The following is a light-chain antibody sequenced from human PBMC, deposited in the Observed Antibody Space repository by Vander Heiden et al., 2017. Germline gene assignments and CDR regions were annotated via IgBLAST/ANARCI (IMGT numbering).Light chain of an antibody. Sequence: LQMTQSPSSLSASGGDRVTITCRASQSISSYLNWYQQKPGKAPKLLIYAASSLQSGVPSRFSGSGSGTDFTLTISSLQPEDFATYYCQQSYSTPLTFGGGTKVEIK. J-gene: IGKJ4*01. CDR1: QSISSY. V-gene: IGKV1-39*01. CDR3: QQSYSTPLT. CDR2: AAS.